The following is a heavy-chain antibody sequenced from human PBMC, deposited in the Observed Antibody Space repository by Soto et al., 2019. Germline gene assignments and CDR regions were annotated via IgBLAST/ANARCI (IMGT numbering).Heavy chain of an antibody. CDR2: INSDGSST. D-gene: IGHD6-19*01. CDR3: ATLEGSGFYGMDV. Sequence: GGSLRLSCAASGFTFSSYWMHWVRQAPGKGLVWVSRINSDGSSTSYADSVKGRFTISRDNAKNTLYLQMNSLRAEDTAVYYCATLEGSGFYGMDVWGQGTTVTVSS. V-gene: IGHV3-74*01. J-gene: IGHJ6*02. CDR1: GFTFSSYW.